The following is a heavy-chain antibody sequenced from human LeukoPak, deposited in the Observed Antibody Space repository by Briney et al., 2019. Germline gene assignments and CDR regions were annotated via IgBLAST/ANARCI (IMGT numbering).Heavy chain of an antibody. D-gene: IGHD1-26*01. Sequence: GGSLRLSCAASGFTFSSYGMHWVRQAPGKGLDWVAFTSYDGTKNYYADSVKGRFTISRDNSKNTLFLQMNSLRPEDTAVYACARGNEWAFDYWAQGTLVTVSS. CDR2: TSYDGTKN. CDR1: GFTFSSYG. CDR3: ARGNEWAFDY. V-gene: IGHV3-30*03. J-gene: IGHJ4*02.